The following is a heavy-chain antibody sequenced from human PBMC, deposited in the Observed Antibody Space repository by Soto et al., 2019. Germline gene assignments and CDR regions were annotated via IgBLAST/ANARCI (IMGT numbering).Heavy chain of an antibody. CDR2: IDEYGSTI. CDR3: TRDIGGKGEY. V-gene: IGHV3-74*01. D-gene: IGHD3-16*01. CDR1: GFTFSSYW. Sequence: PGGSLRLSCAASGFTFSSYWMHWVRQVPGKGLLWVSRIDEYGSTINYADSVKGRCTISRDNARNTLYLEMNSLRAEDTALYYCTRDIGGKGEYWGPGTLVTVSS. J-gene: IGHJ4*02.